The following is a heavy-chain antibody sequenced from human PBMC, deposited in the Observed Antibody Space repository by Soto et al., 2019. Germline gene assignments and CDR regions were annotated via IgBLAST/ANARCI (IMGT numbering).Heavy chain of an antibody. V-gene: IGHV1-3*04. CDR3: GRDRYYYYDTSGYYSY. CDR2: INTGNGNT. CDR1: GYSFTSHF. Sequence: QVQLVQSWAEVKKPGASMKVSCRTSGYSFTSHFIHWVRQAPGQRLEWMGWINTGNGNTRYSENLEGRVTITRATSASTVYMELSSLRSEDTAVYYCGRDRYYYYDTSGYYSYWGQGTLVTVSS. J-gene: IGHJ4*02. D-gene: IGHD3-22*01.